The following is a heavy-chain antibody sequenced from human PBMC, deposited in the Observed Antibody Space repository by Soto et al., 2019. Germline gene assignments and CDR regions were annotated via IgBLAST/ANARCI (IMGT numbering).Heavy chain of an antibody. CDR2: ISPYNGNT. V-gene: IGHV1-18*01. D-gene: IGHD6-25*01. CDR3: ARDDRTAGHGSYAYFDY. CDR1: GYTFNSYG. Sequence: ASVKVSCKASGYTFNSYGISWVRQAPGQGLEWMGWISPYNGNTNSAQKFQGRVTMTTDTSTSTAYMELRSLRSDYTAVYYCARDDRTAGHGSYAYFDYWGQGTLVTVSS. J-gene: IGHJ4*02.